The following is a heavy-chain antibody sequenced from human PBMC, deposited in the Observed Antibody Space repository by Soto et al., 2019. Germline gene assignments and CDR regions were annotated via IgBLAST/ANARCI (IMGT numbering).Heavy chain of an antibody. CDR3: ARDDVLCDGGRCYGVPLDV. D-gene: IGHD2-15*01. CDR2: IQNVGPT. J-gene: IGHJ6*04. V-gene: IGHV3-66*01. Sequence: GGSLRLSCAASGFTVSSKYMSWVRQAPGKGLEWVSLIQNVGPTYYADSVKGRFTISRDTSENTVHLQMDSLRAEDTAVYYCARDDVLCDGGRCYGVPLDVWGKRTTVTVSS. CDR1: GFTVSSKY.